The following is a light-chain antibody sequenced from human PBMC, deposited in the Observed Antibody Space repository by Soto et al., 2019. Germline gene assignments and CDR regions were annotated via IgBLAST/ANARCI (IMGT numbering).Light chain of an antibody. CDR1: QSISSY. CDR3: QQRYSTPLT. CDR2: AAS. J-gene: IGKJ1*01. V-gene: IGKV1-39*01. Sequence: DIQMTQSPSSLSASVGDRVTITCRASQSISSYLNWYQQKPGKAPKRLIYAASSLQSGVPSRFSGSGSGTDFSLTISSLQPEDFASDYCQQRYSTPLTFGQGTKVEIK.